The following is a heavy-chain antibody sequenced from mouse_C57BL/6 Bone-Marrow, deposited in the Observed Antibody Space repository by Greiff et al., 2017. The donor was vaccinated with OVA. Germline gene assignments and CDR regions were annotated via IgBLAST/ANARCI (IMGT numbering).Heavy chain of an antibody. V-gene: IGHV1-9*01. Sequence: QVQLQQSGAELMKPGASVKLSCKATGYTFTGYWIEWVKQRPGHGLEWIGEILPGSGSTNYNEKVKGKATFTADTSSNTAYLQLSRLTTEDSAVYYCARDDGYSPYAMDYWGQGTTVTVAS. CDR1: GYTFTGYW. CDR3: ARDDGYSPYAMDY. CDR2: ILPGSGST. J-gene: IGHJ4*01. D-gene: IGHD2-3*01.